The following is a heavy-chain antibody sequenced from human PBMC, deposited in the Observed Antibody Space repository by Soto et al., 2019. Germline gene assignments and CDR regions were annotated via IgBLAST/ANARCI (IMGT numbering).Heavy chain of an antibody. Sequence: PSETLSLTCTVSGGSVSSDNHYWTWIRQPPGKGLKWIGYINYSGSTNYNPSLKSRVTISVDSSKNLFSLKLSSVTAADTAVYYCASTPAAMWSYYYYGMDVWGQGTTVTVSS. CDR1: GGSVSSDNHY. CDR3: ASTPAAMWSYYYYGMDV. D-gene: IGHD2-2*01. V-gene: IGHV4-61*01. J-gene: IGHJ6*02. CDR2: INYSGST.